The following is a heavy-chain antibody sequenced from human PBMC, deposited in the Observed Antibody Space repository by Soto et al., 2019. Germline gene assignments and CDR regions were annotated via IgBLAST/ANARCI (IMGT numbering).Heavy chain of an antibody. J-gene: IGHJ5*02. CDR3: ASPEIIAVAGTDNWFDP. D-gene: IGHD6-19*01. CDR1: GLTFGSRA. V-gene: IGHV3-23*01. Sequence: GGSLRLSCVASGLTFGSRAMSWVRQAPGEGLQWVATITDNGGDAKYADSVRGRFVISRDNSKNTLYLQMNSLRAEDTAVYYCASPEIIAVAGTDNWFDPWGQGTLVTAPQ. CDR2: ITDNGGDA.